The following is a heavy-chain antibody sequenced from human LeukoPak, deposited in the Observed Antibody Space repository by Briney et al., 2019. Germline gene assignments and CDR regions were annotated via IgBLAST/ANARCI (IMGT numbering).Heavy chain of an antibody. CDR3: ASLGDTAMAVDY. V-gene: IGHV4-31*03. CDR2: VSYSGST. J-gene: IGHJ4*02. Sequence: SETLSLTCTVPGGSISSGAYYWSWIRQHPGKGLEWIGYVSYSGSTYYNPALKSRLTISVDTSKNQFSLKLSSVTAADTAVYYCASLGDTAMAVDYWGQGTLVTVSS. D-gene: IGHD5-18*01. CDR1: GGSISSGAYY.